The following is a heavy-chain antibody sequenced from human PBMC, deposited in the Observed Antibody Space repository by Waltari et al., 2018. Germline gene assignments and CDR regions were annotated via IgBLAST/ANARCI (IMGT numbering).Heavy chain of an antibody. CDR3: ARNIGYCTNGVCPGGFDY. Sequence: QVQLVQSGAEVKKPGSSVKVSCKASGGPFSSYAVSWVRQAPGQGLEWLGGIIPIFGTANYAQKFQGRVTITADKSTSTAYMELSSLRSEDTAVYYCARNIGYCTNGVCPGGFDYWGQGTLVTVSS. CDR1: GGPFSSYA. CDR2: IIPIFGTA. J-gene: IGHJ4*02. V-gene: IGHV1-69*14. D-gene: IGHD2-8*01.